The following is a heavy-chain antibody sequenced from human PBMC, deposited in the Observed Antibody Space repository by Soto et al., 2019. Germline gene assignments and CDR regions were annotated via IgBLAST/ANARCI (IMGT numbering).Heavy chain of an antibody. V-gene: IGHV1-3*04. CDR2: THTGTGDA. CDR3: ARDLIVTGGAIMDF. J-gene: IGHJ4*02. CDR1: GYNFPNYV. D-gene: IGHD2-21*01. Sequence: ASVKVSCKASGYNFPNYVMHWVRQAPGQRLEWMGWTHTGTGDATYSEKFQGRVTITWDTSATTAYVELSSLRSEDTAVYYCARDLIVTGGAIMDFWGQGTLVTVSS.